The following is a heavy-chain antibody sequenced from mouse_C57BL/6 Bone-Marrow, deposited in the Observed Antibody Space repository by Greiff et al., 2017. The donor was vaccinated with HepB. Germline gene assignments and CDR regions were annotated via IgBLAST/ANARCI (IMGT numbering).Heavy chain of an antibody. CDR2: IDPSDSYT. V-gene: IGHV1-69*01. Sequence: QVQLQQPGAELVMPGASVKLSCKASGYTFTSYWMHWVKQRPGQGLEWIGEIDPSDSYTNYNQKFKGKSTLTVDKSSSTAYMELRSLTSEDSAVYYCTRNGSSSSWFAYWGQGTLVTVSA. CDR1: GYTFTSYW. D-gene: IGHD1-1*01. CDR3: TRNGSSSSWFAY. J-gene: IGHJ3*01.